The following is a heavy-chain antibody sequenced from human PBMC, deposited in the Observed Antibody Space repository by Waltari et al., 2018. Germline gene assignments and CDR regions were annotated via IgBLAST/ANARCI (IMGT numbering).Heavy chain of an antibody. CDR2: INAGNGKT. J-gene: IGHJ6*02. CDR1: GYTFTSYA. D-gene: IGHD3-10*01. Sequence: QVQLVQSGAEVKKPGASVKVSCKASGYTFTSYAMPWVRQAPGQRIEWMGWINAGNGKTKYSQKFQGRVTITRDTSASTAYMERSSLRSEDTAVYYCARSMVQGVIIQGGHYGMDVWGQGTTVTVSS. V-gene: IGHV1-3*01. CDR3: ARSMVQGVIIQGGHYGMDV.